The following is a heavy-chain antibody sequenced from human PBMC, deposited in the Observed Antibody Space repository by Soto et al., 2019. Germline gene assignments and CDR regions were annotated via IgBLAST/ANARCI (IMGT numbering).Heavy chain of an antibody. CDR2: INRNGGST. V-gene: IGHV3-64D*06. J-gene: IGHJ4*02. CDR1: GFTFSSYS. CDR3: VKAGYSGYDRRSHFDY. Sequence: GGSLRLSCAASGFTFSSYSMSWVRQAPGKGLEYVSAINRNGGSTYYADSVKGRFTISRDNSENTLYLQMSSLRAEDTAVYYCVKAGYSGYDRRSHFDYWGQGTLVTVSS. D-gene: IGHD5-12*01.